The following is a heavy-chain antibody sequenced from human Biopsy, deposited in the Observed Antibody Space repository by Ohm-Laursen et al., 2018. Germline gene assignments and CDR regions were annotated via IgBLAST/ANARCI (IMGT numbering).Heavy chain of an antibody. Sequence: ASVKVSCKASAYSFGDHRIHWVRQAPGQGLEWMGWIDPKSGGTNYAQKFQGRVTMTRDTSISTTYMELRRLTSDDTAVYYCARELGDFWGGRQFDFWGQGTLVTVSS. V-gene: IGHV1-2*02. D-gene: IGHD3-3*01. J-gene: IGHJ5*01. CDR1: AYSFGDHR. CDR3: ARELGDFWGGRQFDF. CDR2: IDPKSGGT.